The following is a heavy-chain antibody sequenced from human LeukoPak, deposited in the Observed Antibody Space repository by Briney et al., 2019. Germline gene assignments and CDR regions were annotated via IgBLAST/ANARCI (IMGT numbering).Heavy chain of an antibody. V-gene: IGHV3-48*04. J-gene: IGHJ4*02. D-gene: IGHD2-21*02. CDR1: GFTFSSYS. Sequence: GGSLRLSCAASGFTFSSYSMNWVRQAPGKGLEWVSYISSRSSTIYYADSVKGRFTISRDNAKNSLYLQMNSLRAEDTAVYYCARLRVVTAIPGQYYFDYWGQGTLVTVSS. CDR3: ARLRVVTAIPGQYYFDY. CDR2: ISSRSSTI.